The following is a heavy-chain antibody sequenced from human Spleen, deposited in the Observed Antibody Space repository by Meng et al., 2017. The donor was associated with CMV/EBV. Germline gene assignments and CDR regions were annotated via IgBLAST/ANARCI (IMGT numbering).Heavy chain of an antibody. CDR2: IDHSGST. D-gene: IGHD6-25*01. CDR1: AYSISSGYH. Sequence: SETLSLTCTVSAYSISSGYHWGWIRQPPGKGLEWIGSIDHSGSTYYNPSLKSRVTISVDTSKKQFSLKLSSVTAADTAVYYCARRHYYYGMDVWGQGTTVTVSS. CDR3: ARRHYYYGMDV. V-gene: IGHV4-38-2*02. J-gene: IGHJ6*02.